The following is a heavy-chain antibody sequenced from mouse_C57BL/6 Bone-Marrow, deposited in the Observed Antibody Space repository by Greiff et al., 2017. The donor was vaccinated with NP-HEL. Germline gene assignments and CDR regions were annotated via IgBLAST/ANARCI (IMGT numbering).Heavy chain of an antibody. J-gene: IGHJ4*01. CDR2: IDPENGDT. CDR1: GFNIKDDY. CDR3: TTLIYYDYDGYAMDY. Sequence: EVQLQQSGAELVRPGASVKLSCTASGFNIKDDYMHWVKQRPEQGLEWIGWIDPENGDTEYASKFQGKATITADTSSNTAYLQLSSLTSEDTAVYYCTTLIYYDYDGYAMDYWGQGTSVTVSS. D-gene: IGHD2-4*01. V-gene: IGHV14-4*01.